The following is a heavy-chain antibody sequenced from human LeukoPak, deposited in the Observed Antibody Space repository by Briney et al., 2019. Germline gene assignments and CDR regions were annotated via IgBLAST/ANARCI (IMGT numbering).Heavy chain of an antibody. V-gene: IGHV4-39*07. J-gene: IGHJ2*01. CDR2: IYYSGST. CDR3: ARDPRSSGWFNWYFDL. D-gene: IGHD6-19*01. CDR1: GGSISSSSYY. Sequence: SETLSLTCTVSGGSISSSSYYWGWVRQPPGKGLEWIGSIYYSGSTYYNPSLKSRVTISVDTSKNQFSLKLSSVTAADTAVYYCARDPRSSGWFNWYFDLWGRGTLVTVSS.